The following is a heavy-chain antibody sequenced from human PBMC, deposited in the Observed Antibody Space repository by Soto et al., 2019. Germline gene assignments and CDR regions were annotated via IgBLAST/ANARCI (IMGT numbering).Heavy chain of an antibody. CDR1: GGTFSSYA. Sequence: GASVKVSCKASGGTFSSYAISWVRQAPGQGLEWMGGIIPIFGTANYAQKFQGRVTITADESTSTAYMELSSLRSEDTAVYYCASAGPLGYDFWSGYSEGYYYGMDVWGQGTTVTVSS. CDR3: ASAGPLGYDFWSGYSEGYYYGMDV. V-gene: IGHV1-69*13. D-gene: IGHD3-3*01. J-gene: IGHJ6*02. CDR2: IIPIFGTA.